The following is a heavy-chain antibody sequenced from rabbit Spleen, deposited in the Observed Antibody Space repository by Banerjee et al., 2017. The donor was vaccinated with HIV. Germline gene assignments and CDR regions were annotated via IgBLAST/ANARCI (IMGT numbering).Heavy chain of an antibody. V-gene: IGHV1S47*01. CDR2: IDPVFGNT. CDR3: VRDKASISGDYGPWYFDL. D-gene: IGHD1-1*01. J-gene: IGHJ4*01. CDR1: GFDFSSYG. Sequence: QEQLVESGGGLVQPGGSLKLSCKASGFDFSSYGVSWVRQAPGKGPEWIAYIDPVFGNTDYASWVNGRFTISSHNAQNTLYLQLNSLTAADTATYFCVRDKASISGDYGPWYFDLWGPGTLVTVS.